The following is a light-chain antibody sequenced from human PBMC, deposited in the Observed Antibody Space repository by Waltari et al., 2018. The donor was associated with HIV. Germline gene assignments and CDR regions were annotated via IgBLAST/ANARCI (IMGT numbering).Light chain of an antibody. Sequence: QSALTQPASVSGSPGQSITISCTGTSSDVGNYNYVSWFQQPPDKAPTLILFDVNKRPSGVSSRFSGSKSAKTASRTISGLQPEDEGDYFCTSYTSSDTWVFGGGTKVTVL. CDR2: DVN. V-gene: IGLV2-14*03. CDR3: TSYTSSDTWV. CDR1: SSDVGNYNY. J-gene: IGLJ3*02.